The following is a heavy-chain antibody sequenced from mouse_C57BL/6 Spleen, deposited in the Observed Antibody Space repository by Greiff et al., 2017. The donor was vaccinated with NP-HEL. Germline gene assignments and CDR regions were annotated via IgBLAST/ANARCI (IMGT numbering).Heavy chain of an antibody. V-gene: IGHV5-17*01. CDR1: GFTFSDYG. CDR3: ARIEGNYLAWFAY. J-gene: IGHJ3*01. Sequence: EVKLMESGGGLVKPGGSLKLSCAASGFTFSDYGMHWVRQAPEKGLERVAYISSGSSTIYYADTVKGRFTISRDNAKNTLFLQMTSLRSEDTAMYYCARIEGNYLAWFAYWGQGTLVTVSA. CDR2: ISSGSSTI. D-gene: IGHD2-1*01.